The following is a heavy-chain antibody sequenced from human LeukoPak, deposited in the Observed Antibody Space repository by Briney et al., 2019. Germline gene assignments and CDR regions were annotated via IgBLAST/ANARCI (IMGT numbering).Heavy chain of an antibody. CDR1: GFTFSSYE. V-gene: IGHV3-48*03. CDR2: ISSCGSTI. D-gene: IGHD5/OR15-5a*01. Sequence: GGSLRLSCAASGFTFSSYEMNWVRQAPGKGLEWVSYISSCGSTIYYADSVKGRFTISRDNAKNSLYLQMNSLRAEDTAVYYCARGVYQKFDPWGQGTLVTVSS. CDR3: ARGVYQKFDP. J-gene: IGHJ5*02.